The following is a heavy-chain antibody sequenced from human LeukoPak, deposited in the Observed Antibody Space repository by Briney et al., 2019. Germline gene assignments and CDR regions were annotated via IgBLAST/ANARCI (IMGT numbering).Heavy chain of an antibody. J-gene: IGHJ4*02. V-gene: IGHV1-18*01. D-gene: IGHD2-15*01. CDR2: ISAYNGNT. CDR3: ARHVSVVVAATLEV. CDR1: GYTFTSYG. Sequence: GASVKVSCKASGYTFTSYGISWVRQAPGQGLEWMGWISAYNGNTNYAQKLQGRVTMTTDTSTSTAYMELRSLRSDDTAVYYCARHVSVVVAATLEVWGQGTLVTVSS.